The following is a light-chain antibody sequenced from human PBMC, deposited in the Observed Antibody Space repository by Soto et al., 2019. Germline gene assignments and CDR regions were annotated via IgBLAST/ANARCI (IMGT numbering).Light chain of an antibody. Sequence: EIVLTQSPATLSLSPGESATLSCRASQSVSKYLAWYQQKPGQAPRLLIHDASNRATGIPARFSGSGSGTDFTLTISSLEPEDFGVYYCQQRSNWPQITFGGGTNVEIK. V-gene: IGKV3-11*01. J-gene: IGKJ4*02. CDR3: QQRSNWPQIT. CDR2: DAS. CDR1: QSVSKY.